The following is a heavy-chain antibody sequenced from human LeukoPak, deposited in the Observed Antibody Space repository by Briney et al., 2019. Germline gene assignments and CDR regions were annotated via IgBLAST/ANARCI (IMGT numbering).Heavy chain of an antibody. CDR1: GGSITNNY. V-gene: IGHV2-70*11. CDR3: ARISSSWFLDY. CDR2: IDWDDDK. Sequence: TLSLTCTVSGGSITNNYWSWIRQPPGKALEWLARIDWDDDKYYSTSLKTRLTISKDTSKNQVVLTMTNMDPVDTATYYCARISSSWFLDYWGQGTLVTVSS. D-gene: IGHD6-13*01. J-gene: IGHJ4*02.